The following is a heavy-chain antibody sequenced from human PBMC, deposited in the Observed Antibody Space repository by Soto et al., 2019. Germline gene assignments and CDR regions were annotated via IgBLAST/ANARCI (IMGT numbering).Heavy chain of an antibody. Sequence: PSETLSLTCTVSGGSMSSSSTYYWGWMCQPPGKGLEWIGSFFIGGNTYYNPSVKSRVTISVDTSKNQFSLKLSSVTAADTAVYYCARHLSSSWYEEYYYGMDVWGQGTTVTSP. CDR2: FFIGGNT. CDR1: GGSMSSSSTYY. CDR3: ARHLSSSWYEEYYYGMDV. J-gene: IGHJ6*02. V-gene: IGHV4-39*01. D-gene: IGHD6-13*01.